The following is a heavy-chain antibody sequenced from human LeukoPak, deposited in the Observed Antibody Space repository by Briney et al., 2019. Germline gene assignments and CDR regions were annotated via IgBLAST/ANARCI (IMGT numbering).Heavy chain of an antibody. J-gene: IGHJ4*02. CDR2: IQYDGSNK. V-gene: IGHV3-30*02. Sequence: GGSLRLSCAASGFTFSSYGMHWVRQAPGKGLEWVAFIQYDGSNKYYADSVKGRFTISRDNSKNTLYLQMNSLRAEDTAAYYCAKDTKLRALFDYWGQGTLVTVSS. CDR3: AKDTKLRALFDY. CDR1: GFTFSSYG. D-gene: IGHD1-7*01.